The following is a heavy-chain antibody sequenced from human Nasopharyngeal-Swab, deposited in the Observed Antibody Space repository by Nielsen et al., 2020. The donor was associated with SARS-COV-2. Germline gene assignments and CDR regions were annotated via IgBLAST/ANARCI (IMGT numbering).Heavy chain of an antibody. CDR2: TEIGGTT. Sequence: GESLTISCAVSGLTVSSTYMSWVRQAPGKGLEWVSVTEIGGTTHYADSVKGRFSISRDSSTNTLYLQMNNVRAEDTAVYYCARDLGGGYCTTTNCPGSWGQGTLVTVSS. D-gene: IGHD2-2*01. V-gene: IGHV3-53*01. CDR3: ARDLGGGYCTTTNCPGS. CDR1: GLTVSSTY. J-gene: IGHJ1*01.